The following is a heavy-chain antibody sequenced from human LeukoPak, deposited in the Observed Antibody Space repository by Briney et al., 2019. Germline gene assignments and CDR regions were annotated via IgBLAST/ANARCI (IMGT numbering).Heavy chain of an antibody. J-gene: IGHJ3*02. CDR1: GFTFSSYG. V-gene: IGHV3-30*03. CDR3: ARDSDAFDI. CDR2: ISYDGSNK. Sequence: PGGSLRLSCAASGFTFSSYGMPWVRQAPGKGLEWVAVISYDGSNKYYADSVKGRFTISRDNSKNTLYLQMNSLRAEDTAVYYCARDSDAFDIWGQGTMVTVSS.